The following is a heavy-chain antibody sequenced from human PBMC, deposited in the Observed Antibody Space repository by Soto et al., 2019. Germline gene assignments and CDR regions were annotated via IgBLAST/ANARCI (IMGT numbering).Heavy chain of an antibody. CDR3: ARDRYYGSGSYYKRWFDP. CDR2: IYYSGST. Sequence: SETLSLTCTVSGGSISSYYWSWIQQPPGKGLEWIGYIYYSGSTNYNPSLKSRVTISVDTSKNQFSLKLSSVTAADTAVYYCARDRYYGSGSYYKRWFDPWGQGTLVTVSS. D-gene: IGHD3-10*01. CDR1: GGSISSYY. J-gene: IGHJ5*02. V-gene: IGHV4-59*01.